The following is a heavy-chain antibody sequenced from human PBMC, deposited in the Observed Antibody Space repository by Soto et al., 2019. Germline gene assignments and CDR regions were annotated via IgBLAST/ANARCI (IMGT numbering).Heavy chain of an antibody. CDR1: GDSVSSNSAA. CDR3: ARGRRLGIGGFTYYYMDV. J-gene: IGHJ6*03. Sequence: SQTLSLTCVISGDSVSSNSAAWNWIRQSPSRGLEWLGRTYYRSKWYNDYAVSVKSRITINPDTSKNQFSLQLNSVTPEDTAVYYCARGRRLGIGGFTYYYMDVWGKGTTVTVSS. D-gene: IGHD2-15*01. CDR2: TYYRSKWYN. V-gene: IGHV6-1*01.